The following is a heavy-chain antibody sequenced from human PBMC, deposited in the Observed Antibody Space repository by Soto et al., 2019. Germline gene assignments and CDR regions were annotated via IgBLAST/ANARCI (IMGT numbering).Heavy chain of an antibody. CDR2: IYYSGST. V-gene: IGHV4-31*03. D-gene: IGHD2-15*01. CDR3: ARGNVVVAANYFDY. J-gene: IGHJ4*02. CDR1: GGSISSGVYY. Sequence: SETLSLTCTVSGGSISSGVYYWSWIRQHPGKGLEWIGYIYYSGSTYYNPSLKSRVTISVDTSKNQFSLKLSSVTAADTAVYYCARGNVVVAANYFDYWGQGTLVTVSS.